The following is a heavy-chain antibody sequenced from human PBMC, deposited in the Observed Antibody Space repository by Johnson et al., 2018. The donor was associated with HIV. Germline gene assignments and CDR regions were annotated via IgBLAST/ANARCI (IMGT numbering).Heavy chain of an antibody. CDR1: GFTVSSNY. CDR3: ARDRCSSTSCIDAFDI. Sequence: VQLVESGGGLIQPGGSLRLSCAASGFTVSSNYMSWVRQAPGKGLEWVSVIYSGGSTYYADSVRGRFTISRDNSKNTLYLQMNSQRAEDTAVYYCARDRCSSTSCIDAFDIWGQGTMVTVSS. CDR2: IYSGGST. J-gene: IGHJ3*02. D-gene: IGHD2-2*01. V-gene: IGHV3-66*03.